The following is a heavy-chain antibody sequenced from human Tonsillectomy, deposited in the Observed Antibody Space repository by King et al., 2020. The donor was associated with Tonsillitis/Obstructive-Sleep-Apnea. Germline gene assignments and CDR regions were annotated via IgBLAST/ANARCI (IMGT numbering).Heavy chain of an antibody. Sequence: VQLVESGGGVVRPGGSLRLSCAASGFTFDEYGMSWVRQAPGKGLEWVAGINWNGGSTGYEDAVKGRCTISRDNDKNSLYLQMNSLRAEDTALYYCASALGVGDFWGGGNWFDPWGQGTLVTVSS. V-gene: IGHV3-20*04. J-gene: IGHJ5*02. D-gene: IGHD3-3*01. CDR2: INWNGGST. CDR3: ASALGVGDFWGGGNWFDP. CDR1: GFTFDEYG.